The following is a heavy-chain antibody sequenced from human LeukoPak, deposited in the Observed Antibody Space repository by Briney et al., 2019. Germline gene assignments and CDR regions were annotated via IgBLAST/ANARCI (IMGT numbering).Heavy chain of an antibody. CDR1: GYTFTGYY. J-gene: IGHJ4*02. CDR2: INPNSGGT. CDR3: AREGREFGPHKLAGFDY. Sequence: GASVKVSCKASGYTFTGYYIHWVRQAPGQGLEWMGWINPNSGGTNYEQKFQGRVTLTRDTSITTAYMELSRLRYDDTAVYYCAREGREFGPHKLAGFDYWGQGTLVTVSS. D-gene: IGHD3-16*01. V-gene: IGHV1-2*02.